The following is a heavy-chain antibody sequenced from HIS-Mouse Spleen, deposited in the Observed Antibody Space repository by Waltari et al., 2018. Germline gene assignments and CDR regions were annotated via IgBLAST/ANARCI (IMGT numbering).Heavy chain of an antibody. V-gene: IGHV3-53*01. J-gene: IGHJ2*01. CDR3: ARGGLAAAGWYFDL. CDR1: GFTVSSNY. D-gene: IGHD6-13*01. CDR2: IYSGGST. Sequence: EVQLVESGGGLIQPGGSLRLSCAASGFTVSSNYMSWVRRAPGKGLEWVSVIYSGGSTYYADSVKGRFTISRDNSKNTLYLQMNSLRAEDTAVYYSARGGLAAAGWYFDLWGRGTLVTVSS.